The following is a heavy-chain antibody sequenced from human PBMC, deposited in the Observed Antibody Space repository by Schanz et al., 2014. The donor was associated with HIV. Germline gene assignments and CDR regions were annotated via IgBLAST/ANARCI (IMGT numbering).Heavy chain of an antibody. CDR3: ASGRFDTVIWWGDAFLI. J-gene: IGHJ3*02. Sequence: QVQLVQSGAEVKKPGASVKVSCKASGGTFSSYAISWVRQAPGQGLEWMGGIIPIFGTTNYAQKFQGRVTITADESTSTAYMELSSLRSEDTAVYYCASGRFDTVIWWGDAFLIWGHGTMVTVSS. CDR1: GGTFSSYA. V-gene: IGHV1-69*01. D-gene: IGHD5-18*01. CDR2: IIPIFGTT.